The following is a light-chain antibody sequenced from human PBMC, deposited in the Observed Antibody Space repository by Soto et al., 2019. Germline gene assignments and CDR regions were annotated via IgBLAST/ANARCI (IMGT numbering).Light chain of an antibody. CDR1: QSVSNY. CDR2: AAS. J-gene: IGKJ3*01. Sequence: DIQMTQSPSSLSASVGDRVTITCRASQSVSNYVNWYQQKPGKAPTLLIYAASTLQSGVPSRISGSGSGTDFTLTISSLQPEDFATYYCQQDLRPPLTFGPGTKVDIK. V-gene: IGKV1-39*01. CDR3: QQDLRPPLT.